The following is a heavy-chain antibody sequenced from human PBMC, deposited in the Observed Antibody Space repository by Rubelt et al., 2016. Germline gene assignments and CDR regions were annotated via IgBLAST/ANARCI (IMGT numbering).Heavy chain of an antibody. CDR2: IYFSGST. CDR1: GGSITNYY. D-gene: IGHD5-18*01. V-gene: IGHV4-59*01. Sequence: QVQLQESGPGLVKASETLSLTCSISGGSITNYYWSWIRQPPGRGLEWIGYIYFSGSTSYNPSLKSRVTISEDASMNQVSLRLSSVTAADTAVYDGARGTKSTYSYGSPRFDPWGQGTLVTVSS. CDR3: ARGTKSTYSYGSPRFDP. J-gene: IGHJ5*02.